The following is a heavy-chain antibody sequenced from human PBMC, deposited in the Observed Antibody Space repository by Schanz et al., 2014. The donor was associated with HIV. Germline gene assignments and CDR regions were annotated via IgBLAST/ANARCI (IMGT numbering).Heavy chain of an antibody. V-gene: IGHV1-8*01. J-gene: IGHJ5*02. CDR2: MNPNSGNT. D-gene: IGHD2-2*03. CDR3: AREVDIVVVPAAIVGWFDP. Sequence: QVQLVQSGAEVKKPGALVKVSCKASGYTFTSYDINWVRQATGQGLEWMGWMNPNSGNTGYAQKFQGRVTMTRNTSISTAYMELSSLRSEDTAVYYCAREVDIVVVPAAIVGWFDPWGQGTLVTVSS. CDR1: GYTFTSYD.